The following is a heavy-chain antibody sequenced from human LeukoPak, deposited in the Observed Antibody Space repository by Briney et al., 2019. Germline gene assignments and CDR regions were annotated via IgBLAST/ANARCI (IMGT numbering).Heavy chain of an antibody. CDR1: GFTFSSYW. CDR2: IKQDGSEK. CDR3: ASTPGYSYGGDAFDI. J-gene: IGHJ3*02. V-gene: IGHV3-7*01. D-gene: IGHD5-18*01. Sequence: GGSLRLSCAASGFTFSSYWMSWVRQAPGKGLEWVANIKQDGSEKYYVDSVKGRFTISRDNAKNSLYLQMNSLRAEDTAVYYCASTPGYSYGGDAFDIWGQGTMVTVSS.